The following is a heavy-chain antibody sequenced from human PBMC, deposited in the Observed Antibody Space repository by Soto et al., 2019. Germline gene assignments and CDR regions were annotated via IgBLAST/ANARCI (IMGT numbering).Heavy chain of an antibody. J-gene: IGHJ4*02. D-gene: IGHD2-15*01. CDR3: ATELGGHPASPFES. Sequence: QVQLVQSGAEVKKPGSSVKVSCNASGGTFSSETISWVRQAPGQGIEWVGGLIPLFGTANYEQKFQGRVTITPDESTSTLYIELSSLISDDTAVYYCATELGGHPASPFESWGQGTVVTVSS. CDR1: GGTFSSET. CDR2: LIPLFGTA. V-gene: IGHV1-69*01.